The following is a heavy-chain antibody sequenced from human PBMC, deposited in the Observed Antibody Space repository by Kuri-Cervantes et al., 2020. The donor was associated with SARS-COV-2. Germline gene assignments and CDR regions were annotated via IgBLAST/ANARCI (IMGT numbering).Heavy chain of an antibody. CDR3: ATVWAYCGGDCYSFDY. CDR2: MNPNSGNT. V-gene: IGHV1-8*03. J-gene: IGHJ4*02. Sequence: ASVKVSCKASGYTFTGYYMHWVRQAPGQGLEWMGWMNPNSGNTGYAQKFQGRVTITRNTSISTAYMELSSLRSEDTAVYYCATVWAYCGGDCYSFDYWGQGTLVTVSS. CDR1: GYTFTGYY. D-gene: IGHD2-21*01.